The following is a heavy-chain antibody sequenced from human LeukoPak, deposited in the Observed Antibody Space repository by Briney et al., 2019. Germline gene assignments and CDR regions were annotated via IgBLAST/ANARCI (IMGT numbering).Heavy chain of an antibody. CDR2: IYTSGST. CDR3: ARVYCSGGSCYFNY. CDR1: GGSISSYY. J-gene: IGHJ4*02. D-gene: IGHD2-15*01. V-gene: IGHV4-4*07. Sequence: SETLSLTCTVSGGSISSYYWSWIRQPAGKGLEWIGRIYTSGSTNYNPSLKSRVTMSVDTSKNQLSLKLSSVTAADTAVYYCARVYCSGGSCYFNYWGQGTLVTVSS.